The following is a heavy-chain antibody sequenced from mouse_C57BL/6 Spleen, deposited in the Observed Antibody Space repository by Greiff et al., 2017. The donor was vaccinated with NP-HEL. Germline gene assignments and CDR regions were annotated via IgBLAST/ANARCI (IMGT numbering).Heavy chain of an antibody. J-gene: IGHJ1*03. V-gene: IGHV1-69*01. D-gene: IGHD4-1*01. CDR3: ARGELGKGCSLDV. CDR2: IDPSDSYT. Sequence: VQLQQPGAELVMPGASVKLSCKASGYTFTSYWMHWVKQRPGQGLEWIGEIDPSDSYTNYNQKFKGKSTLTVDKSSSTAYMQLNSLTSEDAAVYYCARGELGKGCSLDVWGTGTTVTVSS. CDR1: GYTFTSYW.